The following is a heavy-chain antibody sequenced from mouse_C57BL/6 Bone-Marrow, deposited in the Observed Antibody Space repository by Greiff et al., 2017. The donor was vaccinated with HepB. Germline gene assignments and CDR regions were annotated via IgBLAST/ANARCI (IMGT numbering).Heavy chain of an antibody. V-gene: IGHV1-61*01. D-gene: IGHD1-1*01. CDR3: ARTEITTVVGSY. Sequence: QFQLQQPGAELVRPGSSVKLSCKASGYTFTSYWMDWVKQRPGQGLEWIGNIYPSDSETHYNQKFKDKATLTVDKSSSTAYMQLSSLTSEDSAVYYCARTEITTVVGSYWGQGTTLTVSS. CDR1: GYTFTSYW. J-gene: IGHJ2*01. CDR2: IYPSDSET.